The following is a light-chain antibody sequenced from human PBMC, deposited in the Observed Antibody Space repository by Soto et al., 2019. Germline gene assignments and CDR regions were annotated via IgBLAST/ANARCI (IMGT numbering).Light chain of an antibody. CDR2: RNN. J-gene: IGLJ1*01. V-gene: IGLV1-47*01. CDR3: AAWDDSLRGV. CDR1: SSNIGSNY. Sequence: QSVLTQPPSASGTPGQRVTNSCSGSSSNIGSNYVYWYQQLPGTAPKLLIYRNNQRPSGVPDRFSGSKSGTSASLAISGLRSEDEADYYCAAWDDSLRGVFGTGTKLTVL.